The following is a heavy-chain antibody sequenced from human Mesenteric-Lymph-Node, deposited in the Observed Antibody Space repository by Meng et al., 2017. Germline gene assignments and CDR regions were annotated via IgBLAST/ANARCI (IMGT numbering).Heavy chain of an antibody. J-gene: IGHJ5*01. CDR2: IASDGRNK. CDR3: ARDRGVRWLDS. Sequence: QVQLVESGGGVVQPGGSLRLSCAASGVTFSSHGFHWVRQAPGKALEWVAFIASDGRNKNYAESVKGRFTTSRDNSMNTLSLQMNSLRVDDTALYFCARDRGVRWLDSWGQGTLVTVSS. CDR1: GVTFSSHG. D-gene: IGHD3-3*01. V-gene: IGHV3-30*02.